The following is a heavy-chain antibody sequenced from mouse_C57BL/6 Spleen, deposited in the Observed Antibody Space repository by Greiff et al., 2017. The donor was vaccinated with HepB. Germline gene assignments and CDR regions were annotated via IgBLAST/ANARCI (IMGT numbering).Heavy chain of an antibody. Sequence: VKQRPGQGLEWIGEIYPRSGNTYYNEKFKGKATLTADKSSSTAYMELRSLTSEDSAVYFCAREDYGSSYGYWYFDVWGTGTTVTVSS. CDR2: IYPRSGNT. CDR3: AREDYGSSYGYWYFDV. D-gene: IGHD1-1*01. J-gene: IGHJ1*03. V-gene: IGHV1-81*01.